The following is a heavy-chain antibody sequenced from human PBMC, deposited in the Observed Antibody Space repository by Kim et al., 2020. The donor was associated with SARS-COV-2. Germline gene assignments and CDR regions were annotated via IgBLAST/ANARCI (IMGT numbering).Heavy chain of an antibody. CDR3: AKDMLRGVINAFDI. V-gene: IGHV3-9*01. CDR2: ISWNSGSI. D-gene: IGHD3-10*01. CDR1: GFTFDDYA. Sequence: GGSLRLSCAASGFTFDDYAMHWVRQAPGKGLEWVSGISWNSGSIGYADSVKGRFIISRDNAKNSLYLQMNSLRAEDTALYYCAKDMLRGVINAFDIWCQG. J-gene: IGHJ3*02.